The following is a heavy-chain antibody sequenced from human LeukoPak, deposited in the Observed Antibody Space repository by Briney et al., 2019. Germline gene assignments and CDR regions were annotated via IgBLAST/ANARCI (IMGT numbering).Heavy chain of an antibody. J-gene: IGHJ4*02. Sequence: SETLSLTCAVYGGSFSGYYWSWIRQPPGKGLEWIGRIYTSGSTNYNPSLKSRVTMSVDTSKNQLSLKLSSVTAADTAVYYCARGREMATKFDYWGQGTLVTVSS. CDR2: IYTSGST. CDR1: GGSFSGYY. D-gene: IGHD5-24*01. V-gene: IGHV4-59*10. CDR3: ARGREMATKFDY.